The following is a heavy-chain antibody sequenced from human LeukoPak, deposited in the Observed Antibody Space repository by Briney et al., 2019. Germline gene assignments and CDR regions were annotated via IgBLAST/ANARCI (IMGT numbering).Heavy chain of an antibody. CDR3: ARSGPYYYHYMDV. CDR1: GYSITRGYY. J-gene: IGHJ6*03. D-gene: IGHD3-10*01. Sequence: SETLSLTCIVSGYSITRGYYWGWIRQPPGKGLEWIGSIYHSGSTYYNPSLKSRVVTSVDTSKNQFSLKLNSVTAADTAVYYCARSGPYYYHYMDVWGKGTTVTVSS. V-gene: IGHV4-38-2*02. CDR2: IYHSGST.